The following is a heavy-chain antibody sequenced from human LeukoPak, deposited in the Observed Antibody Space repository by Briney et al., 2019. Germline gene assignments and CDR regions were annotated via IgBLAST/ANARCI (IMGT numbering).Heavy chain of an antibody. Sequence: SETLPLTCTVSGGSISSYYWSWIRQPPGKGLEWIGYIYTSGSTNYNPSLKSRVTISVDTSKNQFSLKLSSVTAADTAVYYCARTRIFDWFDPWGQGTLVTVSS. J-gene: IGHJ5*02. D-gene: IGHD3-3*01. V-gene: IGHV4-4*09. CDR1: GGSISSYY. CDR3: ARTRIFDWFDP. CDR2: IYTSGST.